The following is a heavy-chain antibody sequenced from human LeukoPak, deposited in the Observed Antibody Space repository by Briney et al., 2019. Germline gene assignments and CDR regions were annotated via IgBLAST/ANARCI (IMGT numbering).Heavy chain of an antibody. V-gene: IGHV3-30*04. D-gene: IGHD5-12*01. CDR3: AKDSAFQWLRFDPFDY. Sequence: GGSLRLSCAASGFRFNNYAMHWVRQPPGTGLEWVAVISMDGIQEYYADSVKGRFSISRDNSKNTLYLQMNSLRAEDTAVYYCAKDSAFQWLRFDPFDYWGQGTLVTVSS. CDR2: ISMDGIQE. J-gene: IGHJ4*02. CDR1: GFRFNNYA.